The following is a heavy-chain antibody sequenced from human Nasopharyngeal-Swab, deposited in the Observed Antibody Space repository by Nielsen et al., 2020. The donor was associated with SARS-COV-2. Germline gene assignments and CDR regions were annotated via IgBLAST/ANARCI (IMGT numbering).Heavy chain of an antibody. CDR3: ARDKPGITIFGVVIGPFDY. J-gene: IGHJ4*02. D-gene: IGHD3-3*01. CDR2: ISSSGSTI. CDR1: GFTFSSYE. Sequence: GESLKISCAASGFTFSSYEMNWVRQAPGKGLEWVSYISSSGSTIYYADSVKGRFTISRDNAKSSLYLQMNSLRAEDTAVYYCARDKPGITIFGVVIGPFDYWGQGTLVTVSS. V-gene: IGHV3-48*03.